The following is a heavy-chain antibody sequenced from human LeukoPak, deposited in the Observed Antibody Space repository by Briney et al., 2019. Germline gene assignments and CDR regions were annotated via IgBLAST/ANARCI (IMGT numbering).Heavy chain of an antibody. J-gene: IGHJ4*02. CDR3: ARGRFAVAGTFDY. D-gene: IGHD6-19*01. CDR2: IYSGGST. V-gene: IGHV3-66*02. Sequence: PGGSLRLSCAASGFTVSSNCMSWVRQAPGKGLEWVSVIYSGGSTYYADSVKGRFTISRDNSKNTLYLQMNSLRAEDAAVYYCARGRFAVAGTFDYWGQGTLVTVSS. CDR1: GFTVSSNC.